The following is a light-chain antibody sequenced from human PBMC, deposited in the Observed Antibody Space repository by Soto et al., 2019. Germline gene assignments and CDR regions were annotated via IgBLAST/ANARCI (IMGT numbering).Light chain of an antibody. Sequence: QSVLTQPPSVSAAPGQKVTISCSGSSSNIGNNYVSWYKQLPGTAPKLLIYDNNKRPSGIPDRFSGSKSGTSATLGITGLQTGDEADYYCGAWDDSLSAVFGGGTKLTVL. CDR3: GAWDDSLSAV. CDR2: DNN. J-gene: IGLJ2*01. CDR1: SSNIGNNY. V-gene: IGLV1-51*01.